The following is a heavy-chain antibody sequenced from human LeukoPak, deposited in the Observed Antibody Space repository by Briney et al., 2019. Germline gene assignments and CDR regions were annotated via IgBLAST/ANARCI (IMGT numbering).Heavy chain of an antibody. CDR1: GGSISSYY. V-gene: IGHV4-59*08. D-gene: IGHD5-12*01. Sequence: SETLSLTCTVSGGSISSYYWSWIRQPPGKGLEWIGYIYYSGSTSYNPSLKSRVTISVDTSKNQFSLKLSSVTAADTAVYYCARHKSGYDYYYCMDVWGQGTTVTVSS. CDR3: ARHKSGYDYYYCMDV. J-gene: IGHJ6*02. CDR2: IYYSGST.